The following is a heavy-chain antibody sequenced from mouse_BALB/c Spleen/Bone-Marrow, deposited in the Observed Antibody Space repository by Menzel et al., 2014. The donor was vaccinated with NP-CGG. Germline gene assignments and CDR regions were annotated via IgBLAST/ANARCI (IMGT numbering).Heavy chain of an antibody. V-gene: IGHV7-3*02. CDR2: IRNEANGYTT. J-gene: IGHJ1*01. CDR3: ARDNGSSPSYWFFNV. Sequence: EVKLVESGGGLVQPGGSLRLSCATSGFTFTDYYMTWVRQPSGKALEWLSFIRNEANGYTTEYGASVKGRFTISRDNSQSILYLQMNTLRPEDSATYYCARDNGSSPSYWFFNVWGAGTTVTVSS. CDR1: GFTFTDYY. D-gene: IGHD1-1*01.